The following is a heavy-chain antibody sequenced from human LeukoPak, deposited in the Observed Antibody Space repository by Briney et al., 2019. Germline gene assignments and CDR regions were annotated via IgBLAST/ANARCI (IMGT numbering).Heavy chain of an antibody. D-gene: IGHD3-22*01. CDR3: ARLVYDSRGYYFDY. V-gene: IGHV4-59*08. CDR2: IRYSGSA. Sequence: SETLSLTCTVSGDSISSYYWSWIRQPPGKGLEWIGYIRYSGSANYNPSLRSRVTISIDTSKNQFSLKLRSVTAADTAVYHCARLVYDSRGYYFDYWGQGTLVTVSS. J-gene: IGHJ4*02. CDR1: GDSISSYY.